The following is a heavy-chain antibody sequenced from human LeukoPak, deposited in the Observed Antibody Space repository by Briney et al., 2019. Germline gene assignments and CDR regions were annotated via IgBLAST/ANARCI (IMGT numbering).Heavy chain of an antibody. CDR2: IYSGGST. Sequence: PGGSLRLSCAASGFTVSSNYMSWVRQAPGKGLEWVSVIYSGGSTYYADSVKGRFTISRDNSKNTLYLQMNSLRAEDTAVYYCARDSERELLLTTWGQGTLVTVSS. D-gene: IGHD1-26*01. CDR1: GFTVSSNY. V-gene: IGHV3-66*01. CDR3: ARDSERELLLTT. J-gene: IGHJ5*02.